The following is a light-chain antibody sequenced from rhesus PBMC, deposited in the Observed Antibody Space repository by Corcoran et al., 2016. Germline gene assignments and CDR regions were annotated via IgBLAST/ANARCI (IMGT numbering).Light chain of an antibody. CDR3: QQHDNSPYS. V-gene: IGKV1-69*01. CDR1: QGISNW. CDR2: RAS. Sequence: DIQMTQSPSSLSASVGDRVTITCRASQGISNWLAWYQQKPGKAPKLLIYRASNLETGVPSRLRGTGSGTDFTFTISSLQPEDIATYYCQQHDNSPYSFGQGTKVEIK. J-gene: IGKJ2*01.